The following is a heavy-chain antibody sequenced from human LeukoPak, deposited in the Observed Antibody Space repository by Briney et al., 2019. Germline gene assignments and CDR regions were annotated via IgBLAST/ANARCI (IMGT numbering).Heavy chain of an antibody. D-gene: IGHD1-26*01. CDR1: GGSISSGGYY. CDR2: IYYSGST. CDR3: AREIGAPSGRRAFDP. V-gene: IGHV4-31*03. Sequence: PSQTLSLTCTVSGGSISSGGYYWSWIRQHPGKGLEWTGYIYYSGSTYYNPSLKSRVTISVDTSKNQFSLKLSSVTAADTAVYYCAREIGAPSGRRAFDPWGQGTLVTVSS. J-gene: IGHJ5*02.